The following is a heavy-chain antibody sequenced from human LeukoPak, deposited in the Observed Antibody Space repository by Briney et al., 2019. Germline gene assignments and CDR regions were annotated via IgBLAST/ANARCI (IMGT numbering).Heavy chain of an antibody. V-gene: IGHV3-23*01. CDR3: AKDSYIAAAGTSWFDP. Sequence: GGSLRLSCAASGFTFSSYAMSWVRQAPGKGLEWVSAISGSGGSTYYADSVKGRFTISRDNSKNTLYLQMNSLRAEDTAVYYCAKDSYIAAAGTSWFDPWGQGTLVTVSS. CDR2: ISGSGGST. D-gene: IGHD6-13*01. J-gene: IGHJ5*02. CDR1: GFTFSSYA.